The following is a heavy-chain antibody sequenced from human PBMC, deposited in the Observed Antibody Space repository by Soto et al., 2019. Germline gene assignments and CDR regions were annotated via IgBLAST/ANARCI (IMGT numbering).Heavy chain of an antibody. V-gene: IGHV3-9*01. J-gene: IGHJ6*02. CDR1: GFTFDDYA. CDR2: ISWNSGSI. CDR3: AKDAITIVRVVIIYDGMDV. Sequence: EVQLVESGGGLVQPGRSLRLSCAASGFTFDDYAMHWVRQAPGKGLEWVSGISWNSGSIGYADSVKGRFTISRDNATNSLYLQLHRLSAEDTALYYCAKDAITIVRVVIIYDGMDVWGQGTTVTVSS. D-gene: IGHD3-10*01.